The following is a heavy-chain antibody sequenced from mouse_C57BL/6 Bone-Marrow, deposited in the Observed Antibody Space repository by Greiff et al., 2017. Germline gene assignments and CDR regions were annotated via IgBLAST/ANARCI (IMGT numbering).Heavy chain of an antibody. V-gene: IGHV1-53*01. CDR3: ARGIQRGYFDV. Sequence: QVQLQQSGTELVKPGASVKLSCKASGYTFTSYWMHWVKQRPGQGLEWIGNINPSNGGTNYNEKFKSKATLTVDKSSSTAYMQLSSLTSEDSAVXYCARGIQRGYFDVWGTGTTVTVSS. J-gene: IGHJ1*03. CDR1: GYTFTSYW. CDR2: INPSNGGT.